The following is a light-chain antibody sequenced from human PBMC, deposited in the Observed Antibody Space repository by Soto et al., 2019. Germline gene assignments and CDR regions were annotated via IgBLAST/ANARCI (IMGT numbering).Light chain of an antibody. Sequence: AHSPSAVSGTGGESASRWCRASQSVSNNLAWYQQKLGQAPRLLIYGASTRATGIPARFSGSGSGTEFTLTISRLQSEDFAVYYCQHYTNWPRTFGEGTKVDIK. CDR1: QSVSNN. J-gene: IGKJ1*01. CDR3: QHYTNWPRT. CDR2: GAS. V-gene: IGKV3D-15*01.